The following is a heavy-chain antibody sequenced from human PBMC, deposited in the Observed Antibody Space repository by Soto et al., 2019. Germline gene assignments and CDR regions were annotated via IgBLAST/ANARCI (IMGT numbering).Heavy chain of an antibody. D-gene: IGHD2-15*01. Sequence: GGSLRLSCAASGFTFSSYGMHWVRQAPGKGLEWVAVIWYDGSNKYYADSVKGRFTISRDNSKNTLYLQMNSLRAEDTAVYYCARGPSYSYCSGGSCYQNIDYWGQGTLVTVSS. CDR1: GFTFSSYG. V-gene: IGHV3-33*01. CDR2: IWYDGSNK. J-gene: IGHJ4*02. CDR3: ARGPSYSYCSGGSCYQNIDY.